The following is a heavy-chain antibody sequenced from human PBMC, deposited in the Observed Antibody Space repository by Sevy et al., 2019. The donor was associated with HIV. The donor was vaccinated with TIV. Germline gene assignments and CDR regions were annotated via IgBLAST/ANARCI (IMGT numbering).Heavy chain of an antibody. CDR1: GFTFSSYA. CDR3: ARSVVQAARPGGHGMDV. Sequence: GGSLRLSCAASGFTFSSYAMHWVRQAPGKGLEWVAVISYDGSNKYYADSVKGRFTISRDNSKNTLYLQMNSLRAEDTAVYYCARSVVQAARPGGHGMDVWGQGTTVTVSS. CDR2: ISYDGSNK. V-gene: IGHV3-30-3*01. J-gene: IGHJ6*02. D-gene: IGHD2-2*02.